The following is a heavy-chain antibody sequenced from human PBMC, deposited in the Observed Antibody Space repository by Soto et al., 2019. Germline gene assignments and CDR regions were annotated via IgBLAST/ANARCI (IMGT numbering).Heavy chain of an antibody. CDR2: IIPIFGTA. Sequence: QVQLVQSGAEVKKPGSSVKVSCKASGGTFSSCAISWVRQAPGQGLEWMGGIIPIFGTANYAQKFQGRVTITADECASTAYMELSSLRSEDTAVYYCARPVPAAGYYYGMDVWGQGTTVTVSS. CDR3: ARPVPAAGYYYGMDV. D-gene: IGHD2-2*01. V-gene: IGHV1-69*12. J-gene: IGHJ6*02. CDR1: GGTFSSCA.